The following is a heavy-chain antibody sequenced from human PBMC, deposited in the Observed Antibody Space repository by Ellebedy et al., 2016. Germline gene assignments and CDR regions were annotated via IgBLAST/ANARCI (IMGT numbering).Heavy chain of an antibody. D-gene: IGHD4-23*01. J-gene: IGHJ4*02. V-gene: IGHV3-53*01. CDR1: GIIVSDNF. Sequence: GGSLRLXCVGSGIIVSDNFMSWVRQAPGQGLEWVSIIYSAGDTYYADSVRGRFTISRDNSRYTLYLQMNSLRVEDTAVYYCARVWTPTSGNQRSMDYWGQGSLVTVYS. CDR2: IYSAGDT. CDR3: ARVWTPTSGNQRSMDY.